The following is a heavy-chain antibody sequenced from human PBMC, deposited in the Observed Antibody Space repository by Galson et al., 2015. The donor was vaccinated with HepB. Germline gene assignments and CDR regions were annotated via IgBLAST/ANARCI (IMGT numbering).Heavy chain of an antibody. CDR3: ARERGETYYYDSSGYNPLNY. V-gene: IGHV3-33*01. CDR2: IWYDGSNK. Sequence: SLRLSCAASGFTFSSYGMHWVRQAPGKGLEWVAVIWYDGSNKYYADSVKGRFTISRDNSKNTLYLQMNSLRAEDTAVYYCARERGETYYYDSSGYNPLNYWGQGTLVTVSS. CDR1: GFTFSSYG. J-gene: IGHJ4*02. D-gene: IGHD3-22*01.